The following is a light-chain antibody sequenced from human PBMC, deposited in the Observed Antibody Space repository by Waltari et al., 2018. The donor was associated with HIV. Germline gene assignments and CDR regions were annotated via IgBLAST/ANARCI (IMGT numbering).Light chain of an antibody. CDR1: GAEIGAYNY. J-gene: IGLJ2*01. CDR3: SSYTTFNTVI. CDR2: DVT. V-gene: IGLV2-14*03. Sequence: QSALTQPASVSGSPGQSITISCAGTGAEIGAYNYVAWYQKLPDSVPKLIIYDVTSRPSGISVRFSASKSGNAASLTISGLQADDEGEYYCSSYTTFNTVIFGGGTKLTV.